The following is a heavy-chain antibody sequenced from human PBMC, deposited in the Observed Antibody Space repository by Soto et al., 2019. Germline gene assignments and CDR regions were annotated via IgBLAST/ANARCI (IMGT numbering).Heavy chain of an antibody. D-gene: IGHD1-26*01. CDR2: ISYDGSNK. CDR3: AGGSYPNWYFDL. J-gene: IGHJ2*01. Sequence: QVQLVESGGGVVQPGRSLRLSCAASGFTFSSNGMHWVRQAPGKGLEWVAVISYDGSNKYYADSVKGRFTISRDNSKNTLYLQMNSLRAEDTAVYYCAGGSYPNWYFDLWGRGTLVTVSS. V-gene: IGHV3-30*03. CDR1: GFTFSSNG.